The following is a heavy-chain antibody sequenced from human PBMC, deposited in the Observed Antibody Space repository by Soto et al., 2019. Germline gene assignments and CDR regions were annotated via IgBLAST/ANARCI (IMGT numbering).Heavy chain of an antibody. J-gene: IGHJ3*02. CDR2: IYYSGST. V-gene: IGHV4-39*01. CDR3: ARTIAAASLAAFDI. CDR1: GGSISSSSYY. D-gene: IGHD6-13*01. Sequence: TSETLSLTCTVSGGSISSSSYYWGWIRQPPGKGLEWIGSIYYSGSTYYNPSLKSRVTISVDTSKNQFSLKLSSVTAADTAVYYCARTIAAASLAAFDIWGQGTMVTVSS.